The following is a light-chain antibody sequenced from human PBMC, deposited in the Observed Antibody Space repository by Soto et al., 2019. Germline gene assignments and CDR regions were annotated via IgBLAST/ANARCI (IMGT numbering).Light chain of an antibody. CDR3: QQYNSYSWT. CDR1: QSISSW. J-gene: IGKJ1*01. Sequence: DIQMTQSPSTLSASVADRVTIAFRASQSISSWLAWYQQKPGKAPKLLIYKASSLESGVPSRFSGSGSGTEFTLTISSLQPDDFATYYCQQYNSYSWTFGQGTKVDIK. CDR2: KAS. V-gene: IGKV1-5*03.